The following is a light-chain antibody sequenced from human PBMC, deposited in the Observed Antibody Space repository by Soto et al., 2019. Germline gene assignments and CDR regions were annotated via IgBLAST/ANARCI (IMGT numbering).Light chain of an antibody. Sequence: DIQMTQSPSSLSASVGDRVTITCRASQSMSRYLKWYQQKPAKAPKLLIYPASRLQSGVPSRFSGGGSGSDXXXXXXXXXXADFATYYCQQSYPSPWTFGQGTKVEIK. V-gene: IGKV1-39*01. J-gene: IGKJ1*01. CDR3: QQSYPSPWT. CDR1: QSMSRY. CDR2: PAS.